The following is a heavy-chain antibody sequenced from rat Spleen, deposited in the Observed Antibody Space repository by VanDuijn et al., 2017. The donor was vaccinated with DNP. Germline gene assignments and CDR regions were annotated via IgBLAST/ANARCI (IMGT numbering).Heavy chain of an antibody. CDR3: ARHYGGYSYYWYFDF. D-gene: IGHD1-11*01. Sequence: EVQLVESGGDLVQPGRSLKLSCAASGFTFSKYGMAWVRQAPTKGLEWVATISYDGSSTYYRDSVKGRFTISRDNAKSTLYLQMDSLRSEDTATYYCARHYGGYSYYWYFDFWGPGTMVTVSS. CDR1: GFTFSKYG. CDR2: ISYDGSST. V-gene: IGHV5-29*01. J-gene: IGHJ1*01.